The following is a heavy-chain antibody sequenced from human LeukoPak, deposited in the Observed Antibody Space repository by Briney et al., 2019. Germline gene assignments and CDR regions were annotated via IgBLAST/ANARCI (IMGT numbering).Heavy chain of an antibody. Sequence: GASVKVSCKASGYTFTSYEISWVRQAPGQELEWMAWISAYNGNTNYAQNLQGRVTMTTDTSTSTAYMELRSLRSDDTAVYYCARHSSGWSFYFDYWGQGTLVTVSS. D-gene: IGHD6-19*01. CDR1: GYTFTSYE. V-gene: IGHV1-18*01. CDR2: ISAYNGNT. J-gene: IGHJ4*02. CDR3: ARHSSGWSFYFDY.